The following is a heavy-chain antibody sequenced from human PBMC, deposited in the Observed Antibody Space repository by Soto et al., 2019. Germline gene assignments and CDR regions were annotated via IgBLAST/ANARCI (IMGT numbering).Heavy chain of an antibody. V-gene: IGHV1-8*01. CDR2: MNPNSGNT. Sequence: ASVKVSCKASGYTFTSYDINWVRQATGQGLEWMGWMNPNSGNTGYAQKFQGRVTMTRNTSISTAYMELSSLRSEDTAVYYCARVKSGIADYSIYYYYYYRDVWGKGTTVTVSS. CDR3: ARVKSGIADYSIYYYYYYRDV. D-gene: IGHD2-15*01. J-gene: IGHJ6*03. CDR1: GYTFTSYD.